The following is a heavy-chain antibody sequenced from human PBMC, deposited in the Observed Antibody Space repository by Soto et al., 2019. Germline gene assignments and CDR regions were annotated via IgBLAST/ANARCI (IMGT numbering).Heavy chain of an antibody. CDR1: GFTISTYA. J-gene: IGHJ6*02. CDR3: AKEVTSGSYSHYYYGLDV. CDR2: VTGSGGQI. V-gene: IGHV3-23*01. Sequence: GGSLRLSCAASGFTISTYAMTWVRQAPGKGLECVSGVTGSGGQIHYADSVKGRFTISKDNSKNTLYLQMSSLRVEDTAVYYCAKEVTSGSYSHYYYGLDVWGHGTMVTVSS. D-gene: IGHD1-26*01.